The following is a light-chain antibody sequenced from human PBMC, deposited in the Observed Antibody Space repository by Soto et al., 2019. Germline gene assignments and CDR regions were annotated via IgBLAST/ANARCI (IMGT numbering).Light chain of an antibody. J-gene: IGKJ3*01. CDR1: QSLLHSDGYKY. Sequence: DIVMTQSPRSLPVTPGEPVSISCRSSQSLLHSDGYKYLDWYLQKPGQSPRLLIYLTSKRASGVPDRFSGSGSGTDFILKISRVEAEDVGVYYCIQGLQTLPTFGPGTKVHIK. V-gene: IGKV2-28*01. CDR2: LTS. CDR3: IQGLQTLPT.